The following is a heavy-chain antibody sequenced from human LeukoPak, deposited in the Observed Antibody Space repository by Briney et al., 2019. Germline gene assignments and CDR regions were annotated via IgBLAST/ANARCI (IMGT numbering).Heavy chain of an antibody. Sequence: GGSLRLSCAASGFTFSSYWMHWVRQAPGKGLVWVSRIDSDGSITNYADSVKGRFTISRDNAKNTLYLEMNSLRAEDTALYYCARASPALFDIWGQGTMVTVSS. CDR2: IDSDGSIT. CDR1: GFTFSSYW. V-gene: IGHV3-74*01. CDR3: ARASPALFDI. J-gene: IGHJ3*02.